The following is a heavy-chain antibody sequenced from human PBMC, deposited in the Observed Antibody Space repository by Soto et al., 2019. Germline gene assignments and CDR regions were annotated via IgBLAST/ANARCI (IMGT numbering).Heavy chain of an antibody. CDR3: ARDLYSETHNFDY. J-gene: IGHJ4*02. Sequence: QVHLVESGGGLVKPGGSLRLSCAASGFTFSDYYMTWIRQAPGKGLEFVSYITGSSSYTNYADSVKGRFTISRDNAKNSLYLQMNSLRAEDTAVYYCARDLYSETHNFDYWGQGILVTVSS. D-gene: IGHD1-26*01. V-gene: IGHV3-11*06. CDR1: GFTFSDYY. CDR2: ITGSSSYT.